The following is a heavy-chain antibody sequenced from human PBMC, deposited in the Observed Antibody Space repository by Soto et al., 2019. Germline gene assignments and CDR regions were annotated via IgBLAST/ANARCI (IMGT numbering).Heavy chain of an antibody. J-gene: IGHJ5*02. CDR2: IIPIFGTA. Sequence: SVKVSCKASGGTFSSYAISWVRQAPGQGLEWMGGIIPIFGTANYAQKFQGRVTITADGSTSTAYMELSSLRSEDTAVYYCARGPDYDFWSGYYWFDPWGQGTLVTVSS. CDR1: GGTFSSYA. CDR3: ARGPDYDFWSGYYWFDP. D-gene: IGHD3-3*01. V-gene: IGHV1-69*13.